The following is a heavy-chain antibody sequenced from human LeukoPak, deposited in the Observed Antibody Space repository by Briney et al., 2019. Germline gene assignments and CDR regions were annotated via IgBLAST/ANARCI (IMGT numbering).Heavy chain of an antibody. J-gene: IGHJ6*03. CDR2: INHSGST. Sequence: PSETLSLTCAVYGGSFSGYYWSWIRQPPGKGLEWIGEINHSGSTNCSPSLQSRVTISVDTSKNQFSLKLTSVTAADTAVYYCARTMEGYCSGGSCYQYSYYMDVWGKGTTVTVSS. CDR3: ARTMEGYCSGGSCYQYSYYMDV. CDR1: GGSFSGYY. V-gene: IGHV4-34*01. D-gene: IGHD2-15*01.